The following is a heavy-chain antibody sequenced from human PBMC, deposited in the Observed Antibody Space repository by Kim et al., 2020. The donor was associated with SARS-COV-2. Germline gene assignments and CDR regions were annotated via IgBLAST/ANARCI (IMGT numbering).Heavy chain of an antibody. V-gene: IGHV7-4-1*02. CDR1: GYTFTSYA. CDR2: INTNTGNP. CDR3: ARKEGIVVVPAAIEYYYYYGMDV. Sequence: ASVKVSCKASGYTFTSYAMNWVRQAPGQGLEWMGWINTNTGNPTYAQGFTGRFVFSLDTSVSTAYLQISSLKAEDTAVYYCARKEGIVVVPAAIEYYYYYGMDVWGQGTTVTVSS. J-gene: IGHJ6*02. D-gene: IGHD2-2*01.